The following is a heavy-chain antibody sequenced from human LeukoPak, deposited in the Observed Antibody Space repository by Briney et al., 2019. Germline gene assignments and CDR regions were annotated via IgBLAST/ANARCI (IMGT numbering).Heavy chain of an antibody. V-gene: IGHV1-69*05. CDR2: IIPIFGTA. CDR1: GGTFSSYA. Sequence: GGSVKVSCKASGGTFSSYAISWVRQAPGQGLEWMGGIIPIFGTANYAQKFQGRVTITTDESTSTAYMELSSLRSEDTAVYYCARDSLCSSTSCYTGNWFDPWGQGTLVTVSS. J-gene: IGHJ5*02. D-gene: IGHD2-2*02. CDR3: ARDSLCSSTSCYTGNWFDP.